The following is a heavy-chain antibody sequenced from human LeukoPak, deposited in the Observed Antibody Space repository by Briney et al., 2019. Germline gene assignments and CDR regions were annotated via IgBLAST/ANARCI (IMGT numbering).Heavy chain of an antibody. CDR2: IYSSGST. D-gene: IGHD4-11*01. V-gene: IGHV4-59*12. Sequence: SETLSLTCTVSGGSISSYYWSWIRQPPGKGLEWIGYIYSSGSTNYNPSPKSRVTISVDTSKNQFSLSLSSVTAADTAVYYCAREGATTVTYFDYWGQGTLVTVSS. CDR1: GGSISSYY. J-gene: IGHJ4*02. CDR3: AREGATTVTYFDY.